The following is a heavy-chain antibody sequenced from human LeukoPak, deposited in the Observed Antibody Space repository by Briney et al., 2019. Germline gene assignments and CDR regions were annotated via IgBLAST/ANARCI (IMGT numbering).Heavy chain of an antibody. Sequence: SETLSLTCTVSGGSISSYYWSWLRQPPGKGVEWVGYIYYSGSTNYNPSLKSRVTISVDTSKNQFSLKLSSVTAADTAVYYCARSRIQLWSNNWFDPWGQGTLVTVSS. CDR2: IYYSGST. V-gene: IGHV4-59*01. CDR3: ARSRIQLWSNNWFDP. J-gene: IGHJ5*02. CDR1: GGSISSYY. D-gene: IGHD5-18*01.